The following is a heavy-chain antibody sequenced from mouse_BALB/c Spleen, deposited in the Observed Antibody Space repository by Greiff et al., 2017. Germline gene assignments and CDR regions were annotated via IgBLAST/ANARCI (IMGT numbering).Heavy chain of an antibody. Sequence: QVHVKQPGAELVKPGASVKMSCKASGYTFTSYWMHWVKQRPGQGLEWIGVIDPSDSYTSYNQKFKGKATLTVDTSSSTAYMQLSSLTSEDSAVYYCTRGMEFDYWGQGTTLTVSS. CDR3: TRGMEFDY. V-gene: IGHV1S127*01. CDR2: IDPSDSYT. CDR1: GYTFTSYW. J-gene: IGHJ2*01. D-gene: IGHD2-3*01.